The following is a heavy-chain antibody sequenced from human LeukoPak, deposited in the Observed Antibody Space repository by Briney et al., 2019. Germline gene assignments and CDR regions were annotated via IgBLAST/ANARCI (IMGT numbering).Heavy chain of an antibody. CDR3: AKSSLWGWPLATFDS. CDR2: ISGSGGST. CDR1: GFTFSSYA. D-gene: IGHD7-27*01. J-gene: IGHJ4*02. Sequence: GGSLRLSCAASGFTFSSYAMTWVRQAPGKGLEWVSAISGSGGSTYYADSVKGRFTISRDNSKNTLYLQMNSLRAEDTAVYYCAKSSLWGWPLATFDSWGQGTLVTVSS. V-gene: IGHV3-23*01.